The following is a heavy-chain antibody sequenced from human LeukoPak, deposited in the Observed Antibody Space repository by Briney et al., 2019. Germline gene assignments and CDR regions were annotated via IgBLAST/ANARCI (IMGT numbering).Heavy chain of an antibody. D-gene: IGHD1-26*01. J-gene: IGHJ2*01. CDR3: ARLYSSGPNWYFDL. Sequence: SETLSLTCTVSGGSISSSSYYWAWIRQPPGKGLEWIGTIYHRGNTNYNPSLKSRVTISVDKSKNQFSLRLSSVTAADTAVYFCARLYSSGPNWYFDLWGRGTLVTVSS. CDR2: IYHRGNT. CDR1: GGSISSSSYY. V-gene: IGHV4-39*07.